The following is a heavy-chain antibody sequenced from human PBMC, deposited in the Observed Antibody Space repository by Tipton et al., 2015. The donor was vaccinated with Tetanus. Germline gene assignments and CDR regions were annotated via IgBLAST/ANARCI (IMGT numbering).Heavy chain of an antibody. V-gene: IGHV1-2*02. CDR3: ARVRPANYDSSGESNWFDP. Sequence: QLVQSGAEVKKPGASVKVSCKASGYTFTGYYMHWVRQAPGQGLEWMGWINPNSGSTNYAQKFQGRVTMTRDTSISTAYMELSRLRSDDTAVYYCARVRPANYDSSGESNWFDPWGQGTLVTVSS. CDR2: INPNSGST. J-gene: IGHJ5*02. D-gene: IGHD3-22*01. CDR1: GYTFTGYY.